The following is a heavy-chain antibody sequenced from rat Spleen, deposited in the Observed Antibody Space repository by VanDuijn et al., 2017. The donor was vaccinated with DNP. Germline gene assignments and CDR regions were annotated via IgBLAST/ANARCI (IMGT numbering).Heavy chain of an antibody. CDR1: GFTFNYYW. V-gene: IGHV5-31*01. CDR3: ARHTLYYYDGSPFAY. D-gene: IGHD1-12*02. CDR2: ITTSGDST. Sequence: VQLVESGGDLVQPGRSLKLSCVASGFTFNYYWMAWIRQVPGKGLEWVASITTSGDSTSSPDSVKGRFTISRDNAKSTLYLQMNSLRSEDTATYYCARHTLYYYDGSPFAYWGQGTLVTVSS. J-gene: IGHJ3*01.